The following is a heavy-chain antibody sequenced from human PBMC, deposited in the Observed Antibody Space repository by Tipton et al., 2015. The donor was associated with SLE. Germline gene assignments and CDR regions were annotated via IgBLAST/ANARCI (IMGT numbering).Heavy chain of an antibody. J-gene: IGHJ4*02. Sequence: LRLSCTVSGGSISSYYWSWIRQPPGKGLEWIGEINHSGSTNYNPSLKSRVTISVDTSKNQFSLKLSSVTAADTAVYYCARAGFWSGYYNNWGQGTLVTVSS. V-gene: IGHV4-34*01. CDR3: ARAGFWSGYYNN. CDR2: INHSGST. CDR1: GGSISSYY. D-gene: IGHD3-3*01.